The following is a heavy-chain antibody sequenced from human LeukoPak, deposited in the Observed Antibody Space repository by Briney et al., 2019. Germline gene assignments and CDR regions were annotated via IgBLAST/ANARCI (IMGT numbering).Heavy chain of an antibody. D-gene: IGHD6-19*01. CDR3: AKDHPPAVAGHRDIDY. CDR1: GFTFSSYA. J-gene: IGHJ4*02. V-gene: IGHV3-23*01. Sequence: GGSLRLSCAASGFTFSSYAMSWVRQAPGKGLEWVSAISGSGGSTYYADSVKGRFTISRDNSKNTLHLQMNSLRAEDTAVYYCAKDHPPAVAGHRDIDYWGQGTLVTVSS. CDR2: ISGSGGST.